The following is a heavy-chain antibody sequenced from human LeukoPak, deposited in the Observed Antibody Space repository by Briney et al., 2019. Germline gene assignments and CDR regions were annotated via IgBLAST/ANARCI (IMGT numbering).Heavy chain of an antibody. CDR2: ISGGGYNT. CDR3: AKDRSSWYYPFDH. Sequence: PGGSLRLSCAASGFTFSSDALSWVRQAPGEGLEWGSAISGGGYNTYYADSVKGRFTISRDNSKNTLYLQMNGLRAEDTALYYCAKDRSSWYYPFDHWGQGTLVTVSS. CDR1: GFTFSSDA. V-gene: IGHV3-23*01. J-gene: IGHJ5*02. D-gene: IGHD6-13*01.